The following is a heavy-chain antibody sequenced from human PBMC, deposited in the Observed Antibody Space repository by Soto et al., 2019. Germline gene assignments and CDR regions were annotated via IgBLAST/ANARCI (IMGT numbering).Heavy chain of an antibody. D-gene: IGHD1-26*01. V-gene: IGHV3-23*01. Sequence: EVQLLESGGGLVQPGGSLRLSCSAPGFTFSSYAMSWVRQAPGKGLEWVSSISGSGGSTYYADSVKGRFTISRDNSKNTVYLQMNSLRAEDTAVYYFATGRHYFRYFDFWGPGTLVTVSS. CDR1: GFTFSSYA. CDR2: ISGSGGST. CDR3: ATGRHYFRYFDF. J-gene: IGHJ4*02.